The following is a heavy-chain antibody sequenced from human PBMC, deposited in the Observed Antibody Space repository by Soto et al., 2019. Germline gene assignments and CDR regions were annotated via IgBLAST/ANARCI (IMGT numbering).Heavy chain of an antibody. J-gene: IGHJ4*02. CDR2: IYYSGST. CDR1: GYSISSSNW. D-gene: IGHD3-22*01. Sequence: SETLSLTCAVSGYSISSSNWWGWIRQPPGKGLEWIGYIYYSGSTYYNPSLKSRVTMSLDTSKNQFSLKLSSVTAVDTAVYYCARSAVAINSVGDFDYWGQGTLVTVSS. V-gene: IGHV4-28*01. CDR3: ARSAVAINSVGDFDY.